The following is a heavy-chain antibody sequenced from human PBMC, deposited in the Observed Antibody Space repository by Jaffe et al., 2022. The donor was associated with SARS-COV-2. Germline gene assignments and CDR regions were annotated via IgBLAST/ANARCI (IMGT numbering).Heavy chain of an antibody. V-gene: IGHV3-7*01. CDR3: ARDYWVLDY. Sequence: EVQLVESGGGLVQPGGSLRLSCAASGFTFSSNWMAWVRQAPGKGLEWVANIKEDGSEKYYADSVRGRFTISRDNAKNSLYLQMNSLRAEDTAVYYCARDYWVLDYWGQGTLVTVSS. CDR2: IKEDGSEK. D-gene: IGHD2-8*02. CDR1: GFTFSSNW. J-gene: IGHJ4*02.